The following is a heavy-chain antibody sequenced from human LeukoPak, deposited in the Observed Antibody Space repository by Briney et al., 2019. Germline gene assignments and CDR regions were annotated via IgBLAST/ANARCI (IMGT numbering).Heavy chain of an antibody. Sequence: PGGSLRLSCEASGFTFSSYWMHWVRQAPGKGLEWVAHIRDDGGGIYYVDSVKGRFTISRDNAKSSLFLHMNSLRAEDAAVYYCARDKPRGSYYGSIFDSWGQGTLVTVSS. CDR3: ARDKPRGSYYGSIFDS. J-gene: IGHJ4*02. CDR1: GFTFSSYW. CDR2: IRDDGGGI. D-gene: IGHD1-26*01. V-gene: IGHV3-7*03.